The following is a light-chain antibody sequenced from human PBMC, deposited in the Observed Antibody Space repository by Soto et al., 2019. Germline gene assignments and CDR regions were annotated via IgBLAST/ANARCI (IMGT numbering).Light chain of an antibody. CDR3: QQRSNWTRT. J-gene: IGKJ1*01. Sequence: EIVLTQSPGTLSFSPWERSTLSCMASQNVDSKSLDWYQQKPGKAPRIIIFGASGRATGIPERLSGSGYGTDLTLTISSIETEDFEVYYCQQRSNWTRTFGHGTKVDIK. V-gene: IGKV3D-20*02. CDR2: GAS. CDR1: QNVDSKS.